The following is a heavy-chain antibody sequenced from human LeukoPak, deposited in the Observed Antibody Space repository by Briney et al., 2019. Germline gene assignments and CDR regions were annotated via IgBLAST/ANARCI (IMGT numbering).Heavy chain of an antibody. CDR2: ISGGGGST. CDR1: GFTFSSYA. D-gene: IGHD1-26*01. V-gene: IGHV3-23*01. J-gene: IGHJ4*02. CDR3: AKDRELHRARYFDY. Sequence: GGSLRLSCAASGFTFSSYAMSWVRQAPGKGLEWVSAISGGGGSTYYADSVKGRFTISRDNSKNTLYLQMNSLRAEDTAVYYCAKDRELHRARYFDYWGQGTLVTVSS.